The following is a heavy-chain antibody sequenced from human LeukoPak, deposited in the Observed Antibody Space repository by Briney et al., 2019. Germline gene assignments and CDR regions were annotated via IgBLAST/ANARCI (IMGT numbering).Heavy chain of an antibody. Sequence: SETLSLTCTVSGGSISSYYWSWIRQPPGKGLEWIGYIYHSGSTYYNPSLKSRVTISVDRSKNQFSLKLSSVTAADTAVYYCARDGGSSLVRGALSYWGQGTLVTVSS. V-gene: IGHV4-59*12. CDR1: GGSISSYY. CDR3: ARDGGSSLVRGALSY. D-gene: IGHD3-10*01. CDR2: IYHSGST. J-gene: IGHJ4*02.